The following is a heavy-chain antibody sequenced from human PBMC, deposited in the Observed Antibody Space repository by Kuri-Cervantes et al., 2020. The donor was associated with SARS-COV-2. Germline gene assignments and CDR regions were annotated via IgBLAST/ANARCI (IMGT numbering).Heavy chain of an antibody. J-gene: IGHJ6*03. Sequence: GESLKISCAASGFTFSSYAMHWVRQAPGKGLEYVSAISSNGGSTYYADSVKGRFTISRDNSKNTLYLQMSSLRAEDTAVYYCVKDPSTAYYYYYYMDVWGKGTTVTVSS. CDR3: VKDPSTAYYYYYYMDV. CDR2: ISSNGGST. D-gene: IGHD4-17*01. CDR1: GFTFSSYA. V-gene: IGHV3-64D*06.